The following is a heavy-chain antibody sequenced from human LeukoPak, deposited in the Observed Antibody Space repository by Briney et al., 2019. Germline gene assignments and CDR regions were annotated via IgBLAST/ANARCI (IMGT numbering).Heavy chain of an antibody. V-gene: IGHV3-53*01. D-gene: IGHD1-1*01. Sequence: RGSLRLSCAASGLTVSSNYMSWVRQAPGKGLEWVSIIYSGGSTYYADSVKGRFTVSRDNSKNTLYLQMNSLRGEDTAVYYCARDHNDDYVDYWGQGTLVTVSS. CDR3: ARDHNDDYVDY. CDR2: IYSGGST. CDR1: GLTVSSNY. J-gene: IGHJ4*02.